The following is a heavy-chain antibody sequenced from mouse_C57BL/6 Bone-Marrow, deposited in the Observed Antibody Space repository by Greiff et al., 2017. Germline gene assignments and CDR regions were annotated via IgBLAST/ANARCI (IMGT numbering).Heavy chain of an antibody. CDR2: IDPENGDT. V-gene: IGHV14-4*01. CDR1: GFNIKDDY. Sequence: EVQLQESGAELVRPGASVKLSCTASGFNIKDDYMHWVKQRSEKGLEWIGWIDPENGDTEYASKFQGKATITADTSSNTAYLQLSRLTSEDTAVYYCTCYDYGSSYLLWAMDYWGQGTSVTVSS. CDR3: TCYDYGSSYLLWAMDY. D-gene: IGHD1-1*01. J-gene: IGHJ4*01.